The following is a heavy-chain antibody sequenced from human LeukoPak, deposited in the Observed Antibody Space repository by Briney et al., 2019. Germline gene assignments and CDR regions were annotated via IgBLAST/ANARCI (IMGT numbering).Heavy chain of an antibody. J-gene: IGHJ4*02. CDR3: ARGSLEMATILYYFDY. Sequence: GGSLRLSCAASGFTFSSYAMHWVRQAPGKGLEWVAVISYDGSNKYYADSVKGRFTISRDNSKNTLYLQMNSLRAEDTAVYYCARGSLEMATILYYFDYWGRGTLVTVSS. V-gene: IGHV3-30-3*01. D-gene: IGHD5-24*01. CDR2: ISYDGSNK. CDR1: GFTFSSYA.